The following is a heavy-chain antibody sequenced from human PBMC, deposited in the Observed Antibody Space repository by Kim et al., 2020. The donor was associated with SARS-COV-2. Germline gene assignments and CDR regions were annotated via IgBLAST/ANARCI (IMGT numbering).Heavy chain of an antibody. D-gene: IGHD3-10*01. J-gene: IGHJ5*02. CDR2: ISYDGSNK. CDR3: AKVSSGSYLGWFDP. V-gene: IGHV3-30*18. CDR1: GFTFSSYG. Sequence: GGSLRLSCAASGFTFSSYGMHWVRQAPGKGLEWVAVISYDGSNKYYADSVKGRFTISRDNSKNTLYLQMNSLRAEDTAVYYCAKVSSGSYLGWFDPWGQGTLVTVSS.